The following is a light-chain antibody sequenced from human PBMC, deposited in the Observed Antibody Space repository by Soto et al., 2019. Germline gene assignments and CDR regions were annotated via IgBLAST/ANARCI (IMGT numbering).Light chain of an antibody. CDR3: QQHDTSLTWT. CDR1: QSIASNY. CDR2: GAS. V-gene: IGKV3-20*01. J-gene: IGKJ1*01. Sequence: EMVLTQSPVTLSVSPGESATLSCRAIQSIASNYLAWYQQKPGQPPRLLIYGASKRATGIPDRFSGSGSGADFTLTISRLEPEDFAIYYCQQHDTSLTWTFGQGTKVEIK.